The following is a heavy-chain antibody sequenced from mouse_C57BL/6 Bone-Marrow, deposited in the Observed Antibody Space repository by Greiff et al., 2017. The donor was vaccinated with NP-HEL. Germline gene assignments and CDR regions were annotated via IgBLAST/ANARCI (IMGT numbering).Heavy chain of an antibody. V-gene: IGHV5-6*01. D-gene: IGHD2-2*01. J-gene: IGHJ1*03. Sequence: EVMLVESGGDLVKPGGSLKLSCAASGFTFSSYGMSWVRQTPDKRLEWVATISSGGSYTYYPDSVKGRFTISRDNAKNTLYLQMSSLKSEDTAMYYCARHFYGYSGYFDVWGTGTTVTVSS. CDR2: ISSGGSYT. CDR1: GFTFSSYG. CDR3: ARHFYGYSGYFDV.